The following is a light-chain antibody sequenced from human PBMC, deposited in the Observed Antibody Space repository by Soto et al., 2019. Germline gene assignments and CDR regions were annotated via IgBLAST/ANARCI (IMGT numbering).Light chain of an antibody. CDR1: RSNIGSNA. J-gene: IGLJ2*01. Sequence: QSVLTQPPSASGTPGQRVTISCSGSRSNIGSNAVNWYQQLPGTAPKLLIYSNNQRPSGVPDRFSGSKSGTSASLAISGFQSEDEADYYCAAWDDSLNGVVFGGGTKLTVL. V-gene: IGLV1-44*01. CDR3: AAWDDSLNGVV. CDR2: SNN.